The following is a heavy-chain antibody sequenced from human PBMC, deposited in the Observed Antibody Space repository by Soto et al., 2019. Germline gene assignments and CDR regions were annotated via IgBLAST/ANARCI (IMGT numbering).Heavy chain of an antibody. Sequence: QVQLVESGGGVVQPGRSLRLSCAASGFAFSNYGMHWVRRAPGKGLEWVALTWYDGSNKYYGDSVKGRFTISRDNSKNTLYLRMNSLRADDTAVYYCAGSPPGVSGRYYFDYWGQGTLVSVSS. CDR2: TWYDGSNK. J-gene: IGHJ4*02. V-gene: IGHV3-33*01. CDR1: GFAFSNYG. CDR3: AGSPPGVSGRYYFDY.